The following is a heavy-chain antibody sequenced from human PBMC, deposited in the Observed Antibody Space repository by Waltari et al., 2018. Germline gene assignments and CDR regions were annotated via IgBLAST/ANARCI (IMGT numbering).Heavy chain of an antibody. CDR3: ARDYDFWSGYYTGISAFDI. J-gene: IGHJ3*02. V-gene: IGHV3-23*01. CDR2: ISGSGGST. D-gene: IGHD3-3*01. Sequence: EVQLLESGGGLVQPGGSLRLSCAASGFTFSSYAMSWVRQAPGKVVEWFAGISGSGGSTYYAESGKCRFTISRDNSKNTLYLQMNSLRAEDTAVYYCARDYDFWSGYYTGISAFDIWGQGTMVTVSS. CDR1: GFTFSSYA.